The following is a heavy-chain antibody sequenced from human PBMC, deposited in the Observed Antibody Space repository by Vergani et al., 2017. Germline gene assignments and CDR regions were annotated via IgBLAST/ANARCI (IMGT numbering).Heavy chain of an antibody. V-gene: IGHV3-11*01. Sequence: QVQLVESGGGLVKPGGSLRLSCAASGFTFSDYYMSWIRQAPGKGLEWVSYISSSGSTIYYADSVTGRFNISRDHAKNSLYLQMNSLRAEDTAVYYCARIRGAITFGGVIVLPRIYCDYWGQGTLVTVSS. CDR3: ARIRGAITFGGVIVLPRIYCDY. CDR2: ISSSGSTI. D-gene: IGHD3-16*02. CDR1: GFTFSDYY. J-gene: IGHJ4*02.